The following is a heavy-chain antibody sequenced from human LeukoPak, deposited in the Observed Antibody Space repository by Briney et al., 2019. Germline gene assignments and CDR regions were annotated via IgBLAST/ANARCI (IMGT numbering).Heavy chain of an antibody. V-gene: IGHV3-64*01. CDR2: ISSNGGST. J-gene: IGHJ5*02. CDR1: GFTFSCYA. Sequence: GGSLRLSCAASGFTFSCYAMHWVRQAPGKGLEYVSAISSNGGSTYYANSVKGRFTISRDNSKNTLYLQMGSLRAEDMAVYYCARASYSGSSIPLNWFDPWGQGTLVTVSS. D-gene: IGHD1-26*01. CDR3: ARASYSGSSIPLNWFDP.